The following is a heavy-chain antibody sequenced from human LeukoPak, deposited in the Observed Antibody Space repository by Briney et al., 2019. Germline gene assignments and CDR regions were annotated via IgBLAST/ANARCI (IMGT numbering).Heavy chain of an antibody. V-gene: IGHV4-4*08. CDR3: VRRISGYQYYFDY. D-gene: IGHD3-22*01. CDR2: FFNSGST. J-gene: IGHJ4*02. Sequence: SETLSLTCAVSGAAISDSYWSWIRQPPGKGLEWIGYFFNSGSTNYNPSLKSRLIISADSSRNQVFLRPTSVTAADTAMYYCVRRISGYQYYFDYWGQGILVTVSS. CDR1: GAAISDSY.